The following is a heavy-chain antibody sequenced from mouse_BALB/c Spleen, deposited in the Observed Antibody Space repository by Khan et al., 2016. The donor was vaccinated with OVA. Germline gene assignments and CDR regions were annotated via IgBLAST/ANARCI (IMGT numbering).Heavy chain of an antibody. CDR3: ARVDYGYGFAY. V-gene: IGHV7-3*02. CDR2: IRKKASGYTT. D-gene: IGHD1-2*01. Sequence: EVELVESGGGLVEPGGSLRLSCATSGFTFSDYYMSWVRQPPGKALEWLGFIRKKASGYTTEYSASVQGRFTISRDNSQSILYLQMNSLRAEDIATYYCARVDYGYGFAYWGQGTLVTVSA. J-gene: IGHJ3*01. CDR1: GFTFSDYY.